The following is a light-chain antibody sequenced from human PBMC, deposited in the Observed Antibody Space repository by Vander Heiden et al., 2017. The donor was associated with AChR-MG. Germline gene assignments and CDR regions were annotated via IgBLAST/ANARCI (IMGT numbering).Light chain of an antibody. CDR1: QSILYSSDNRNY. CDR2: WAS. Sequence: DIVMTQSPDSLAVSLGERATIHCKSSQSILYSSDNRNYLAWYQQKPGQPPKLLIYWASTRDSGVPDRFSGSGSGTEFTLTISSLQAEDVAVYYCQQYDATPRTFGQGTKVEIK. J-gene: IGKJ1*01. V-gene: IGKV4-1*01. CDR3: QQYDATPRT.